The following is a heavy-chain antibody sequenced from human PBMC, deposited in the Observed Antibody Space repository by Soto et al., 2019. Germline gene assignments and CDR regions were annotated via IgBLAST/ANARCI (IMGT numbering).Heavy chain of an antibody. V-gene: IGHV3-11*01. D-gene: IGHD6-6*01. CDR3: ARGSYTSKTDFDY. Sequence: PGGSMRLSCAASGFTSSDYYMTWIRQAQGSGLEWVSYMSSSSGTISYANSEKGRFTIYRDNVQNSLYLQMTSLRAEDPAVYYCARGSYTSKTDFDYWGQGALVTVSS. CDR1: GFTSSDYY. J-gene: IGHJ4*02. CDR2: MSSSSGTI.